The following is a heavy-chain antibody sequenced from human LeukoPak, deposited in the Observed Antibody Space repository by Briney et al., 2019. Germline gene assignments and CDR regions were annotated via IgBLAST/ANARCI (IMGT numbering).Heavy chain of an antibody. CDR3: ARDCGDSSGCPFDY. CDR2: IYYSGST. V-gene: IGHV4-30-4*08. D-gene: IGHD3-22*01. CDR1: GGSISSGDYY. J-gene: IGHJ4*02. Sequence: PSQTLSLTCTVSGGSISSGDYYWSWIRQPPGKGLEWIGYIYYSGSTYYNPSLKSRVTISVDTSKNQFPLKLSSVTAADTAVYYCARDCGDSSGCPFDYWGQGTLVTVSS.